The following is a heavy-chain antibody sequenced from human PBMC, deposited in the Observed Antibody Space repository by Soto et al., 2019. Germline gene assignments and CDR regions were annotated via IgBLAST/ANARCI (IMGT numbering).Heavy chain of an antibody. J-gene: IGHJ4*02. D-gene: IGHD2-8*02. V-gene: IGHV3-30*03. CDR3: TGEVASGY. Sequence: QVQLVESGGGVVQPGRSLRLSCAASGFTFSYSGMHWVRQAPGKGLEWVAVISFDGSTKYYADSVKGRFTISRDNSKNTLYLEMNSLRADDTAVYYCTGEVASGYWGQGTLVTASS. CDR2: ISFDGSTK. CDR1: GFTFSYSG.